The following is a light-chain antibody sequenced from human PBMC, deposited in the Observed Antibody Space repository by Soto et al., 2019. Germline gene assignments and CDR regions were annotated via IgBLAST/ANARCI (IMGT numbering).Light chain of an antibody. V-gene: IGKV3-11*01. CDR2: GAS. Sequence: IVLTQSPATLSLSTGERATLSCRASQTFSSSLAWYQQKPGQAPRLLIYGASSRATGIPDRFSGSGSGTDFTLTISRLEPEDFAVYYCQQYNNWPRTFGQGTKVDNK. CDR3: QQYNNWPRT. J-gene: IGKJ1*01. CDR1: QTFSSS.